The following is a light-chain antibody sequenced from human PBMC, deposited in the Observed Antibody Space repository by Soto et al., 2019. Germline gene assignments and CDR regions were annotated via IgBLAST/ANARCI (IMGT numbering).Light chain of an antibody. CDR3: QQYGSSGT. Sequence: IVLTQSPGTLSLSPGERATLSCRASQTVSSNYLAWYQQRPGQAPRLLIYDASTRATGIPDRFSGSGSGTDFTLTISRLEPDDFAVYYCQQYGSSGTFGQGTKVDI. CDR1: QTVSSNY. V-gene: IGKV3-20*01. J-gene: IGKJ1*01. CDR2: DAS.